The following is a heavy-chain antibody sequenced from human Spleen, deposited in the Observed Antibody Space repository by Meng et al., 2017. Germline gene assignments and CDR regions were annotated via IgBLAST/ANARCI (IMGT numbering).Heavy chain of an antibody. V-gene: IGHV4-39*07. CDR1: GGSISSTSYY. CDR3: AKDRRGRVEPRDD. D-gene: IGHD1-14*01. CDR2: IYYSGST. Sequence: SETLSLTCTVSGGSISSTSYYWGWIRQPPGKGLEWIGSIYYSGSTYYNPSLKSRVTISVDTSKNQFSLKLSSVTAADTAVYYCAKDRRGRVEPRDDWGRGTVATVSS. J-gene: IGHJ4*02.